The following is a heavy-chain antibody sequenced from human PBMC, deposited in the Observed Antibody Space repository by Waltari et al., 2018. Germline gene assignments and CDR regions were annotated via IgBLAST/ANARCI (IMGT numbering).Heavy chain of an antibody. V-gene: IGHV3-23*01. D-gene: IGHD3-10*01. CDR3: AKDLRGSVPDAFDI. Sequence: EVQLLDSGGGLVQPGGSLRLSCAASGFPFSNFAMSWVRQAPGKGVEWGAGISGSDNTYYADSVRGRFTISRENSKNTLYFEMSSLRAEDTALYYCAKDLRGSVPDAFDIWGQGTMVTVS. CDR2: ISGSDNT. CDR1: GFPFSNFA. J-gene: IGHJ3*02.